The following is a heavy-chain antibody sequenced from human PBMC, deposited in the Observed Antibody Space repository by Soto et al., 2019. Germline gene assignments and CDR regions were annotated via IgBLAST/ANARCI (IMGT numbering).Heavy chain of an antibody. CDR3: ARGHDCGGDSSYFDH. CDR2: IYYSGST. Sequence: SETLSLTCTVSGGSISSGGYYWSWIRQPPGKGLEWIGYIYYSGSTYYNPSLKSRVTISVDTSQNQFSLKLSSVTAADTAVYYGARGHDCGGDSSYFDHGGQGTLVTVSS. CDR1: GGSISSGGYY. V-gene: IGHV4-30-4*01. D-gene: IGHD2-21*02. J-gene: IGHJ4*02.